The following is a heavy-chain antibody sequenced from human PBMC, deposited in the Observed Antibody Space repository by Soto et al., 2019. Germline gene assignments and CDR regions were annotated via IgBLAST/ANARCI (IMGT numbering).Heavy chain of an antibody. D-gene: IGHD2-2*01. CDR3: ARVLAGYCSNTSCYHLDPFDY. CDR1: GFTFSSYG. CDR2: IWYDGSNK. J-gene: IGHJ4*02. Sequence: PXGSLRLSCAASGFTFSSYGMHWVRQAPGKGLEWVAVIWYDGSNKYYADSVKGRFTISRDNSKNTLYLQMNSLRAEDTAVYYCARVLAGYCSNTSCYHLDPFDYWGQGTLVTVSS. V-gene: IGHV3-33*01.